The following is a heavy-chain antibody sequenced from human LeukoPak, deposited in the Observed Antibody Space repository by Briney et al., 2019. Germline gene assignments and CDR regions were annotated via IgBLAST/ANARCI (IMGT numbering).Heavy chain of an antibody. CDR3: ATAPHQHYYDSSGSHFDY. CDR1: GYTLTELS. J-gene: IGHJ4*02. D-gene: IGHD3-22*01. Sequence: ASVKVSCKVSGYTLTELSMHWVRQAPGKGLEWMGGFDPEDGETIYAQKFQGRVTMTEDTSTDTAYMELSSLRSEDTAVYYCATAPHQHYYDSSGSHFDYWGQGTLVTVSS. V-gene: IGHV1-24*01. CDR2: FDPEDGET.